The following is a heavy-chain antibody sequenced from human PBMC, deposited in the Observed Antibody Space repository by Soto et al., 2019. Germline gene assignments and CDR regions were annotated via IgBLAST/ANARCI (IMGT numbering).Heavy chain of an antibody. D-gene: IGHD3-16*01. Sequence: QVQLVQSGGEVKKPGASVKVSCKASGYTFTSYGFSWVRQAPGQGLEWMGGINGYAGNTRYAQKFQGRVTMTIDTSTSIGYMELWTLISDDTAVYFCARSWVTGKGGMDVWGQGTTVTVSS. CDR3: ARSWVTGKGGMDV. J-gene: IGHJ6*02. CDR1: GYTFTSYG. V-gene: IGHV1-18*01. CDR2: INGYAGNT.